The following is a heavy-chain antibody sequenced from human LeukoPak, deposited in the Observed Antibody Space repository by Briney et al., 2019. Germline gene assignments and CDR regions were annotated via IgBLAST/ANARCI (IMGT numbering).Heavy chain of an antibody. D-gene: IGHD3-16*01. CDR2: INAYNGNT. V-gene: IGHV1-18*01. J-gene: IGHJ4*02. CDR1: VYTFNSYS. CDR3: ARDGFRGPSDY. Sequence: GASVKVSCKASVYTFNSYSINWVRPAPGQGLEWMGSINAYNGNTNYAQKVQGRVTMTTDTSTSTAYMELRSLRSDDTALYYCARDGFRGPSDYWGQGTLVTVSS.